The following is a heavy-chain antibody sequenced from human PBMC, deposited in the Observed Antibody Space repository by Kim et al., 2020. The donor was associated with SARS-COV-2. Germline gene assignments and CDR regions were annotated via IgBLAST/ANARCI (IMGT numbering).Heavy chain of an antibody. V-gene: IGHV4-39*07. CDR1: GGSISSSSYY. CDR3: AREWTSGTSCFGY. Sequence: SETLSLTCTVSGGSISSSSYYWGWIRQPPGKGLEWIGSIYYGGTTYYNPSLKSRVTMSVDTSKNQFSLKVTSVTAADTAVYYCAREWTSGTSCFGYWGQGTLVTVSS. D-gene: IGHD2-2*01. CDR2: IYYGGTT. J-gene: IGHJ4*02.